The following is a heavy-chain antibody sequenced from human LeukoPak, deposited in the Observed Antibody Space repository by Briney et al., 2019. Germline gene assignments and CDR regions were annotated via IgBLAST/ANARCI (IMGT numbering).Heavy chain of an antibody. CDR1: GFTFSSYA. V-gene: IGHV3-23*01. CDR3: ARDSYSSGCYDY. CDR2: ISGSGDST. Sequence: GGSLRLSCAASGFTFSSYAMSWVRQAPGKGLEWVSAISGSGDSTYYADSVKGRFTISRDNAKNSLYLQMNSLRAEDTAVYYCARDSYSSGCYDYWGQGTLVTVSS. D-gene: IGHD6-19*01. J-gene: IGHJ4*02.